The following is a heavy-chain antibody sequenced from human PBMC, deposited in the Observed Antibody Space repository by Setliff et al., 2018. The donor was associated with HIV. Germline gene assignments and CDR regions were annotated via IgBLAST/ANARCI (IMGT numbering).Heavy chain of an antibody. CDR3: ARDQSLVGTGLIDQ. CDR1: GFTFRNYK. J-gene: IGHJ4*02. Sequence: PGGSLRLSCAASGFTFRNYKFNWVRQAPGRGLEWVSSISIGSGGAIDYADSVQGRFTISRDNSKNSLYLQMNSLRVEDTAVYYCARDQSLVGTGLIDQWGQGTLVTVSS. V-gene: IGHV3-48*03. CDR2: ISIGSGGAI. D-gene: IGHD6-13*01.